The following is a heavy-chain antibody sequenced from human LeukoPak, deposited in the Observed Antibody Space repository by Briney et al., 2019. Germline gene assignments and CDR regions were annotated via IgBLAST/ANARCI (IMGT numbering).Heavy chain of an antibody. Sequence: SVKVSCKASGGTFSSYAISWVRQAPGQGLEWMGGIIPIFGTANYAQKFQGRVTITADGSTSTAYMELSSLRSEDTAVYYCASSPGGWATHYMDVWGKGTTVTISS. CDR1: GGTFSSYA. CDR3: ASSPGGWATHYMDV. V-gene: IGHV1-69*13. D-gene: IGHD6-19*01. J-gene: IGHJ6*03. CDR2: IIPIFGTA.